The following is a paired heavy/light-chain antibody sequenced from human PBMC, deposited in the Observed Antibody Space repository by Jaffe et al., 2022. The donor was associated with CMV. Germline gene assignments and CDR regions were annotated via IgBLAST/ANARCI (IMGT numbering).Heavy chain of an antibody. V-gene: IGHV1-2*02. Sequence: QVQLVQSGAEVKKPGDSVKVSCKASGYNFTGFYMHWLRQAPGQGPEWMGWINTNTGGTHYAQKFQGRVTMTRDTSISTAYMELSSLRSDDTAMYYCARDPNPEEWELSNWFDPWGQGTLVTVTS. D-gene: IGHD1-26*01. CDR2: INTNTGGT. CDR1: GYNFTGFY. J-gene: IGHJ5*02. CDR3: ARDPNPEEWELSNWFDP.
Light chain of an antibody. CDR1: QSVGGN. V-gene: IGKV3-15*01. CDR2: GAS. J-gene: IGKJ2*02. Sequence: EIVMTQSPATLSVSPGERATLSCRASQSVGGNLAWYQQKPGQAPRLLIYGASTRATSLPARFSGSGFGTEFTLTISGLQSEDFAVYYCQQYGNWPGTFGRGTKLENK. CDR3: QQYGNWPGT.